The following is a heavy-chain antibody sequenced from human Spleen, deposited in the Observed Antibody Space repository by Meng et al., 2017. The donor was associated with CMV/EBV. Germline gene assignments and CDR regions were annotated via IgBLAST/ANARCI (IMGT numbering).Heavy chain of an antibody. CDR2: ISAYNGNT. Sequence: ASVKVSCKASGYTFTSYGISWVRQAPGKGLEWMGWISAYNGNTNYAQELQGRVTMTTDTSTSTAYMELRSLRSDDTAVYYCARDYGGNTHYYYYYGMDVWGQGTTVTVSS. J-gene: IGHJ6*02. D-gene: IGHD4-23*01. CDR3: ARDYGGNTHYYYYYGMDV. CDR1: GYTFTSYG. V-gene: IGHV1-18*01.